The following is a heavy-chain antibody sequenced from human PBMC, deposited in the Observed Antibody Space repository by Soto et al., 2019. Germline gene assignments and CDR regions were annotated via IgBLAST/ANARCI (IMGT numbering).Heavy chain of an antibody. J-gene: IGHJ6*04. CDR3: ARGLLKAIFGVVGV. V-gene: IGHV4-39*07. CDR1: HRSNRSSSYC. CDR2: INHSGST. Sequence: PETRSLPCLVSHRSNRSSSYCWGWLRQTAGEGLEWIGKINHSGSTNYNPSLKSRVTISVDRSKNQFSLKLSSVTAADTAVYYCARGLLKAIFGVVGVWGKGTTVTVSS. D-gene: IGHD3-3*01.